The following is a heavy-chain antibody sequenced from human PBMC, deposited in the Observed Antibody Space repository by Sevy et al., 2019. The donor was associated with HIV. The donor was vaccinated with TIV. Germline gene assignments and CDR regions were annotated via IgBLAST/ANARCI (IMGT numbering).Heavy chain of an antibody. D-gene: IGHD3-10*01. Sequence: SETLSLTCTVSGGSISSGGYYWSWMRQHPGKGLEWIGYIYYSGSTYYNPSLKSRVTISVDTSKNQFSLKLSSVTAADTAVYYCARDRPLNYYGSGSYFTQNYYYYGMDVWGQGTTVTVSS. CDR1: GGSISSGGYY. CDR2: IYYSGST. J-gene: IGHJ6*02. CDR3: ARDRPLNYYGSGSYFTQNYYYYGMDV. V-gene: IGHV4-31*03.